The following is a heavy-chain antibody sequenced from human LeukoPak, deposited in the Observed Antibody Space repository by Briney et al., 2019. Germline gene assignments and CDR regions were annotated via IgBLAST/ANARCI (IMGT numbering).Heavy chain of an antibody. CDR1: GFPFSSYW. CDR3: SRSQFDY. Sequence: GGSLRLSCEPSGFPFSSYWMLWVRQAPGKGLVWVSRISGDGTIKTYADFVRGRFTISRDNTKNILYLQMNSLKVEDAAIYFCSRSQFDYWGQGVLVTVSS. V-gene: IGHV3-74*03. CDR2: ISGDGTIK. J-gene: IGHJ4*02.